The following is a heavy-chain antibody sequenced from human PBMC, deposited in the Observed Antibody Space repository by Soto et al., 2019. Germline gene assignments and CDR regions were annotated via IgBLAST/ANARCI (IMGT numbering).Heavy chain of an antibody. J-gene: IGHJ4*02. V-gene: IGHV1-69*13. D-gene: IGHD2-2*01. CDR1: GGTFSSYA. CDR3: AGVDTSCCYTEGHFDY. CDR2: IIPIFGTA. Sequence: SVKVSCKASGGTFSSYAISWVRQAPGQGLEWMGGIIPIFGTANYAQKFQGRVTITADESTSTAYMGLSSLRSEDTAVYYCAGVDTSCCYTEGHFDYWGQGTLVTVSS.